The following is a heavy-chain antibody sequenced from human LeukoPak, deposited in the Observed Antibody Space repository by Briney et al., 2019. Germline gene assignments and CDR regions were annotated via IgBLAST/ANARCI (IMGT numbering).Heavy chain of an antibody. Sequence: SSETLSLTCAVYGGSFSGYYWSWIRQPPGKGLEWIGEINHSGSTNYNPSLKSRVTISVDTSKNQFSLKLSSVTAADTAVYYCARAPVHYDFWSGYQTGWFDPWGQGTLVTVSS. D-gene: IGHD3-3*01. CDR2: INHSGST. V-gene: IGHV4-34*01. CDR1: GGSFSGYY. CDR3: ARAPVHYDFWSGYQTGWFDP. J-gene: IGHJ5*02.